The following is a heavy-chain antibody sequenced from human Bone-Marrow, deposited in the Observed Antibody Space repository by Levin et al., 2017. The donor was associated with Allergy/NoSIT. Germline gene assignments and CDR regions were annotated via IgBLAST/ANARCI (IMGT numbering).Heavy chain of an antibody. Sequence: SQTLSLICAISGDSVSSTSAAWNWIRQSPSRGLEWLGRTYYRSKWYNDYAVSVKSRITINPDTSKNQFSLQLNSVTPEDTAVYYCARGGAENIPIDYWGQGTLVTVSS. D-gene: IGHD2/OR15-2a*01. V-gene: IGHV6-1*01. CDR2: TYYRSKWYN. CDR1: GDSVSSTSAA. J-gene: IGHJ4*02. CDR3: ARGGAENIPIDY.